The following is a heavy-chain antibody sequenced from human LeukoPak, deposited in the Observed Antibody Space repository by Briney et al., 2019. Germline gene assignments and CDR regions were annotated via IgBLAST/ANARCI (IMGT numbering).Heavy chain of an antibody. V-gene: IGHV3-23*01. CDR2: IGGGGVDR. CDR3: VKDSIERNGVYDAFDV. J-gene: IGHJ3*01. D-gene: IGHD2-8*01. Sequence: GGSLRLSCVASGFTFTDFAMMWVRQVPGKGPEWVSHIGGGGVDREYEESVKGRFTVSRDNSRNSLYLQMNSLRGEDTAIYYCVKDSIERNGVYDAFDVWGQGTKVTVAS. CDR1: GFTFTDFA.